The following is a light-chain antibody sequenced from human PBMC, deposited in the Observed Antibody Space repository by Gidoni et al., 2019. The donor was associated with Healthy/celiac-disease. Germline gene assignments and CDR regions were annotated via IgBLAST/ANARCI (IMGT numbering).Light chain of an antibody. CDR3: QQYGSSPLT. CDR1: QSVSSSY. CDR2: DAS. J-gene: IGKJ4*01. Sequence: EIVLTQSPATMSLSPGERATLSCGASQSVSSSYLAGYQQNPGLAPRLLIHDASSRAPGLPASFSGSGSGSDFTLTISSLEPEDFAVYYGQQYGSSPLTFGGGTKVEIK. V-gene: IGKV3D-20*01.